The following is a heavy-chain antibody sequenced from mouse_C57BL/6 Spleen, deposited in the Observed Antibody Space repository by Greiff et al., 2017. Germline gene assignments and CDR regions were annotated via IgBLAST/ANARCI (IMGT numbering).Heavy chain of an antibody. Sequence: QVQLQQPGAELVRPGSSVKLSCKASGYTFTSYWMHWVKQRPIQGLEWIGNIDPSDSETHYNQKFKDKATLPVDKSSSTAYMQLSSLTSEDSAVYYCSRWGSYDGYHYFDYWGQGTTLTVSS. CDR2: IDPSDSET. V-gene: IGHV1-52*01. CDR1: GYTFTSYW. D-gene: IGHD2-3*01. J-gene: IGHJ2*01. CDR3: SRWGSYDGYHYFDY.